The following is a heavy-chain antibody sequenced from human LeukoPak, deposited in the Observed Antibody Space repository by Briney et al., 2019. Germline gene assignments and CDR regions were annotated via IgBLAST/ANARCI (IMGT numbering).Heavy chain of an antibody. V-gene: IGHV3-23*01. J-gene: IGHJ4*02. Sequence: PGGSLRLSCAASGFTFSSYAMNWVRQAPGKGLEWVSGISSSGINTYYADSVKGRFTISRDNSKNTLYLQMNSLKAEDTAVYYCAKVVGWGVPGGYFDYWGQGTLVTVSS. D-gene: IGHD3-10*01. CDR2: ISSSGINT. CDR3: AKVVGWGVPGGYFDY. CDR1: GFTFSSYA.